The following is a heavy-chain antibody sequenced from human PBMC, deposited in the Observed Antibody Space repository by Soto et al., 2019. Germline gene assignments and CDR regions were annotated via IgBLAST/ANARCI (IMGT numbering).Heavy chain of an antibody. V-gene: IGHV4-39*01. CDR2: IYYSGST. CDR1: GGSISSSSLY. J-gene: IGHJ3*02. D-gene: IGHD3-22*01. CDR3: VRHVIVGQVLWMYYDSSAADIFDI. Sequence: SETLSLTCTVSGGSISSSSLYWGWIRQSPWKGLEWIGSIYYSGSTYYNPSLKSRVTISVDTSKNQFSLKLSSVTAADAAVFYSVRHVIVGQVLWMYYDSSAADIFDIWGQGTMVTVS.